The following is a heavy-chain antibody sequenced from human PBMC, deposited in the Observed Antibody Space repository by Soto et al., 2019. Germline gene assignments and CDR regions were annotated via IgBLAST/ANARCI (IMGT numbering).Heavy chain of an antibody. J-gene: IGHJ6*02. CDR1: GGSISSGGYS. Sequence: SETLSLTCAVSGGSISSGGYSWSWIRQPPGKGLEWIGYIYHSGSTYYNPSLKSRVTISVDTSKNQFSLKLSSVTAADTAVYYCARGGSGYYYYGMDVWGQGTTVT. CDR3: ARGGSGYYYYGMDV. CDR2: IYHSGST. V-gene: IGHV4-30-2*01. D-gene: IGHD2-15*01.